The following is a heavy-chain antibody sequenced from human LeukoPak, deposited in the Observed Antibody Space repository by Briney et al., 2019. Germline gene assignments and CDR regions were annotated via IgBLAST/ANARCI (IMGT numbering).Heavy chain of an antibody. V-gene: IGHV5-51*01. CDR2: VYPIDSDS. Sequence: GESLKISCKGSGFSFTRSWIGWVRQMPGKGLEWMGMVYPIDSDSRYSPSFQGQVTISADKSIGTAYLQWSSLKASDTAMYYCARHQQMVRGAVVAFDLWGQGTMVTVSS. CDR3: ARHQQMVRGAVVAFDL. J-gene: IGHJ3*01. CDR1: GFSFTRSW. D-gene: IGHD3-10*01.